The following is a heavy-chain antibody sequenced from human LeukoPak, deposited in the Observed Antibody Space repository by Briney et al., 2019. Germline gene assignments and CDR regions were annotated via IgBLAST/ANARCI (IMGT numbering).Heavy chain of an antibody. CDR2: ISWNSGSI. D-gene: IGHD3-9*01. V-gene: IGHV3-9*01. CDR3: AKEKGYYDILTGYSPFDY. Sequence: PGRSLRLSCAASGFTFDDYAMHWVRQAPGKGLEWVSGISWNSGSIGYADSVKGRFTISRDNAKNSLYLQMNSLRAEDTALYYCAKEKGYYDILTGYSPFDYRGQGTLVTVSS. J-gene: IGHJ4*02. CDR1: GFTFDDYA.